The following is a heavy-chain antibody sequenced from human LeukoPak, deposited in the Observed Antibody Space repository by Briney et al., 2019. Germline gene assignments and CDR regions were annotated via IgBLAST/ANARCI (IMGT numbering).Heavy chain of an antibody. CDR1: GGSISSGSYY. J-gene: IGHJ6*03. D-gene: IGHD1-20*01. CDR3: ARTNWNDHGYYYYYYMDV. Sequence: NPSQTLSLTCTVSGGSISSGSYYWSWIRQPAGKGLEWIGRIYTSGSTNYNPSLKSRVTIPVDTSKNQFSLKLSSVTAADTAVYYCARTNWNDHGYYYYYYMDVWGKGTTVTVSS. V-gene: IGHV4-61*02. CDR2: IYTSGST.